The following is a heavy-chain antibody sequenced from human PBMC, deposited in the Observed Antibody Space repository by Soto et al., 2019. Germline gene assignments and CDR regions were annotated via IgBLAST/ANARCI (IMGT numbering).Heavy chain of an antibody. CDR1: GGSISSGGYY. CDR2: IYYSGAT. CDR3: ARGGLGYCSGGSCYSAELSRYYYGMDV. Sequence: QVQLQESGPGLVKPSQTLSLTCTVSGGSISSGGYYWSWIRQHPGKGLEWIGYIYYSGATYYNPSLQGRVTISVDTSKNHFSLKLSSVTAADTAVYYCARGGLGYCSGGSCYSAELSRYYYGMDVWGQGTTVTVSS. D-gene: IGHD2-15*01. V-gene: IGHV4-31*03. J-gene: IGHJ6*02.